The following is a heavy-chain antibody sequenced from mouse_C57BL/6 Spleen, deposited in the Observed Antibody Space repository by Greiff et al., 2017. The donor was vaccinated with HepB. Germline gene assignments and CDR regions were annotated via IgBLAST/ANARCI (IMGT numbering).Heavy chain of an antibody. Sequence: QVQLQQSGAELMKPGASVKLSCKATGYTFTGYWIEWVKQRPGHGLEWIGEILPGSGSTNYNEKFKGKATFTADTSSNTAYMQLSSLTTEDSAIYYCARSIYSTTVSRGNYFDYWGQGTTLTVSS. J-gene: IGHJ2*01. CDR2: ILPGSGST. CDR3: ARSIYSTTVSRGNYFDY. CDR1: GYTFTGYW. D-gene: IGHD1-1*01. V-gene: IGHV1-9*01.